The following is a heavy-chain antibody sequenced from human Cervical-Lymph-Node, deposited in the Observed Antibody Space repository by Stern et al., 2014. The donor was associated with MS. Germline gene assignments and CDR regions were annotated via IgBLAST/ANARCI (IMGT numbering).Heavy chain of an antibody. V-gene: IGHV1-24*01. CDR1: GYTLTELS. D-gene: IGHD3-3*01. Sequence: VQLVQSGAEVKKPGASVKVSCKVSGYTLTELSMHWLRQAPGKGLEWMGGFGHEDGETIYAQKFQGRVTMTEDTSTDTAYMELSSLRSEDTAVYYCATDRDDFRSGYSAPTKGYGLDVWGQGTTVTVTS. CDR3: ATDRDDFRSGYSAPTKGYGLDV. CDR2: FGHEDGET. J-gene: IGHJ6*02.